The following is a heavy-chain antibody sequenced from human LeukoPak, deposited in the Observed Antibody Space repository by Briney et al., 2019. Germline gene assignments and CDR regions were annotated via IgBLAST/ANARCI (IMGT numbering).Heavy chain of an antibody. D-gene: IGHD1-26*01. CDR1: GGTFSSYA. J-gene: IGHJ3*02. CDR3: AEFRGSYYNGAFDI. CDR2: IIPIFGTA. V-gene: IGHV1-69*13. Sequence: SVKVSCKASGGTFSSYAISWVRQAPGQGLEWMGGIIPIFGTANYAQKFQGRVTITADESTSTAYMELSSLRSEDTAVYYCAEFRGSYYNGAFDIWGQGTMVTVSS.